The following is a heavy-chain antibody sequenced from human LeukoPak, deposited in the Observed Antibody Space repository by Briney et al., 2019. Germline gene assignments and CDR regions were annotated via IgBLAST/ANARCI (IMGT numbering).Heavy chain of an antibody. CDR1: GGTFTSYA. Sequence: ASVKVSCKASGGTFTSYAMHWMRQAPGQRLEWMGWINAGNGNTKYSQKFQGRVTITRDTSASTAYMELSSLRSEDTAVYYCARQRYCSGGSCYGWFDPWGQGTLVTVSS. CDR3: ARQRYCSGGSCYGWFDP. D-gene: IGHD2-15*01. J-gene: IGHJ5*02. V-gene: IGHV1-3*01. CDR2: INAGNGNT.